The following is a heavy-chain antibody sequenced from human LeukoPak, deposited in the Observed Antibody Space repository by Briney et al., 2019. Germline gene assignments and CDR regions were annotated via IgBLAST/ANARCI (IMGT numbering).Heavy chain of an antibody. CDR2: IYTSGST. CDR1: GGSTSSGSYY. CDR3: ARERELYDILTGYYSDYFDY. V-gene: IGHV4-61*02. Sequence: SETLSLTCTVSGGSTSSGSYYWSWIRQPAGKGLEWIGRIYTSGSTNYNPSLKSRVTVSVDTSKNQFSLKLSSVTAADTAVYYCARERELYDILTGYYSDYFDYWGQGTLVTVSS. D-gene: IGHD3-9*01. J-gene: IGHJ4*02.